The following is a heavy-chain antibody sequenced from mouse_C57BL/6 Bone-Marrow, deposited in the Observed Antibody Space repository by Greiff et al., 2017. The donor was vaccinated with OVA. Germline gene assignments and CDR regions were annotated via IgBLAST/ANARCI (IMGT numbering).Heavy chain of an antibody. J-gene: IGHJ3*01. CDR3: ARSHYGNSAWFAY. CDR2: INPSTGGT. D-gene: IGHD2-1*01. Sequence: EVKVVESGPELVKPGASVKISCKASGYSFTGYYMNWVKQSPEKSLEWIGEINPSTGGTTYNQKFKAKATLTVDKSSSTAYMQLKSLTSEDSAVYYCARSHYGNSAWFAYWGQGTLVTVSA. V-gene: IGHV1-42*01. CDR1: GYSFTGYY.